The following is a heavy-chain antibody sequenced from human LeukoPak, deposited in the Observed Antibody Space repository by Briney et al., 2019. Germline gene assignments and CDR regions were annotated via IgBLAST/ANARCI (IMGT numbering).Heavy chain of an antibody. V-gene: IGHV1-46*01. D-gene: IGHD4-17*01. Sequence: ASVKVSCKASGYTFTSYYMHWVRQAPGQGLEWMGIINPSGGSTSYAQKFQGRVAMTRDTSTSTVYMELSSLRSEDTAVYYCARASGTTAYFDYWGQGTLVTVSS. CDR3: ARASGTTAYFDY. J-gene: IGHJ4*02. CDR2: INPSGGST. CDR1: GYTFTSYY.